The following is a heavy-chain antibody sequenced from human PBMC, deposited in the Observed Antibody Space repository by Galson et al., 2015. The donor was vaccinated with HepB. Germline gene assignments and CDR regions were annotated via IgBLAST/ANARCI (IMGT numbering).Heavy chain of an antibody. CDR2: ITTGSDYI. V-gene: IGHV3-21*01. CDR3: ARDPNAKYCTTTNCYLND. D-gene: IGHD2-2*01. J-gene: IGHJ4*02. Sequence: SLRLSCAASGFTFSLYSMNWVRQAPGKGLEWVSSITTGSDYIYYSDSVKGRFTISRDNAKNSLYLQMNSLRAEDTAVYYCARDPNAKYCTTTNCYLNDWGQGTLVTVSS. CDR1: GFTFSLYS.